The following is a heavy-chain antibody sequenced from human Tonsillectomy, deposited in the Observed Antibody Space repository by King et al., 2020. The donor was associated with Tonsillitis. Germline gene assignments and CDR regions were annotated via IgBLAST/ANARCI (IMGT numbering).Heavy chain of an antibody. V-gene: IGHV3-30-3*01. D-gene: IGHD3-10*01. J-gene: IGHJ4*02. CDR3: ARDRGYGSGTFSDY. CDR1: GFTFSSFA. CDR2: ISYDGSNK. Sequence: VQLVESGGGVVQPGRSLRLSCAASGFTFSSFAMHWVRQAPGKGLEWVAVISYDGSNKYHADSMRGRFTISRDNSKNTLYLQMNSLRAEDTAVYYCARDRGYGSGTFSDYWGQGTLVTVSS.